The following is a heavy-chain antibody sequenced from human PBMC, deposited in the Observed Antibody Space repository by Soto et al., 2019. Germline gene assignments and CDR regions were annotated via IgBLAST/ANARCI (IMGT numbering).Heavy chain of an antibody. V-gene: IGHV3-33*01. CDR1: GFTFSSYG. CDR2: IWYDGSNK. J-gene: IGHJ2*01. Sequence: QVQLVESGGGVVQPGRSLRLSCAASGFTFSSYGMHWVRQAPGKGLEWVAVIWYDGSNKYYADSVKGRFTISRDNSKNTLYLQMNSLRAEDTAVYYCARDHHDFGWYFDLWGRGTLVTVSS. D-gene: IGHD3-16*01. CDR3: ARDHHDFGWYFDL.